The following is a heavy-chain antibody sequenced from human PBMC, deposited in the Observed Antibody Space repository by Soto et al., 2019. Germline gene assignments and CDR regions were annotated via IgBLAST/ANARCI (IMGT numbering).Heavy chain of an antibody. D-gene: IGHD2-2*01. CDR3: ARRPNCSSTSCYGWDWFDP. CDR2: INHSGST. Sequence: PSETLSLTCAVYGGSFSGYYWSWIRQPPGKGLEWIGEINHSGSTNYNPSPKSRVTISVDTSKNQFSLKLSSVTAADTAVYYCARRPNCSSTSCYGWDWFDPWGQGTLVTVSS. J-gene: IGHJ5*02. V-gene: IGHV4-34*01. CDR1: GGSFSGYY.